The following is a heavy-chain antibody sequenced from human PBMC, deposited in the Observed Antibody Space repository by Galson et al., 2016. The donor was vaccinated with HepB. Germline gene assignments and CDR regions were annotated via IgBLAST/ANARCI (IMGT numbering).Heavy chain of an antibody. J-gene: IGHJ4*02. CDR1: GFSFSKAW. V-gene: IGHV3-15*01. Sequence: SLRLSCAASGFSFSKAWMTWVRQAPGKGLEWVGRIRSKSDGGTTDYAAPVKGRFTIPRADSKNTVSLQMDSLKSEDTAVYYWDTVVMVTAGYDYWGQGTLVTVSS. CDR3: DTVVMVTAGYDY. CDR2: IRSKSDGGTT. D-gene: IGHD2-15*01.